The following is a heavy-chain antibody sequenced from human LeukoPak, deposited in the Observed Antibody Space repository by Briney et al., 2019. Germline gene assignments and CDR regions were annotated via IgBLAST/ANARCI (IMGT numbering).Heavy chain of an antibody. CDR2: ISGSGGST. Sequence: GGSLRLSCAASGFTFSSYAMSWARQAPGKGLEWVSAISGSGGSTYYADSVKGRFTISRDNSKNTLYLQMNSLRAEDTAVYYCAKNSGWYLTSEYYFDYWGQGTLVTVSS. V-gene: IGHV3-23*01. J-gene: IGHJ4*02. D-gene: IGHD6-19*01. CDR1: GFTFSSYA. CDR3: AKNSGWYLTSEYYFDY.